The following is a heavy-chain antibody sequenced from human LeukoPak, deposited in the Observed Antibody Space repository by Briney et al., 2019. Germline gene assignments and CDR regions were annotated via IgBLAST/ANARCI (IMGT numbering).Heavy chain of an antibody. J-gene: IGHJ4*02. CDR2: ISYDGSNK. Sequence: GRSLRLSCAASGFTFSSYAMHWVRQAPGKGLEWVAVISYDGSNKYYADSVKGRFTISRDNSKNTLYLQMNSLRAEDTAVYYCARVDNSSWYLDYWGQGTLVTVSS. CDR3: ARVDNSSWYLDY. CDR1: GFTFSSYA. D-gene: IGHD6-13*01. V-gene: IGHV3-30*04.